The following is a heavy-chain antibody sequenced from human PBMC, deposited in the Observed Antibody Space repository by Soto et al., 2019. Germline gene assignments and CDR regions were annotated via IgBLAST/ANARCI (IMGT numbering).Heavy chain of an antibody. D-gene: IGHD2-21*01. CDR3: ASYSLALFPTRPSVAFDI. V-gene: IGHV1-18*04. CDR2: ISAYNGNT. CDR1: GYTFTSYG. J-gene: IGHJ3*02. Sequence: RASVKVSCKASGYTFTSYGISWVRQAPGQGLEWMGWISAYNGNTNYAQKLQGRVTMTTDTSTSTAYMELRSLRSDDTAVYYCASYSLALFPTRPSVAFDIWGQGTMVTVSS.